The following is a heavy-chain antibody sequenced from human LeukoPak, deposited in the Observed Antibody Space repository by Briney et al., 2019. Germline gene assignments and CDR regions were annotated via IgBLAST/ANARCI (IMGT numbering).Heavy chain of an antibody. CDR1: GYTFTSYA. J-gene: IGHJ6*03. V-gene: IGHV1-69*13. D-gene: IGHD3-22*01. CDR2: IIPIFGTA. CDR3: ARAYYDSSGYPPYYYMDV. Sequence: ASVKVSYKASGYTFTSYAISWVRQAPGQGLEWMGGIIPIFGTANYAQKFQGRVTITADESTSTAYMELSSLRSEDTAVYYCARAYYDSSGYPPYYYMDVWGKGTTVTISS.